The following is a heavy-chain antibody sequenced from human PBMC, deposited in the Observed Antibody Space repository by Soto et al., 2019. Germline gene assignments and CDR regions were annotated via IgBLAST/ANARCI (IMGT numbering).Heavy chain of an antibody. V-gene: IGHV3-33*01. CDR2: IWYDGSNK. D-gene: IGHD6-6*01. Sequence: GGSLRLSCAASGFTFSSYGMHWVRQAPGKGLEWVAVIWYDGSNKYYADSVKGRFTISRDNSKNTLYLQMNSLRAEDTAVYYCASFADHSSSRYYYYYGMDVWGQGTTVTVSS. CDR1: GFTFSSYG. J-gene: IGHJ6*02. CDR3: ASFADHSSSRYYYYYGMDV.